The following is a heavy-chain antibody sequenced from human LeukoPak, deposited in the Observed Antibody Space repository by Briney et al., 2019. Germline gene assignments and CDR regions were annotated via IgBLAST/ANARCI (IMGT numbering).Heavy chain of an antibody. CDR2: IKQDGSEK. J-gene: IGHJ4*02. Sequence: GGSLRLSCAASEFTFSSYWMSWVRQAPGKGLEWVASIKQDGSEKYYVDSVKGRFTISRDNAKNSLYLQMNSLRAEDTAVYYCASQQGPLDYWGQGTLVTVSS. V-gene: IGHV3-7*01. CDR3: ASQQGPLDY. CDR1: EFTFSSYW.